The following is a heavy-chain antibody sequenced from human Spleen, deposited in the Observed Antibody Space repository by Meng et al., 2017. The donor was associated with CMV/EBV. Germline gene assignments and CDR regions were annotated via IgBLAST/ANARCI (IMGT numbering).Heavy chain of an antibody. CDR2: IIPIFGTA. V-gene: IGHV1-69*05. J-gene: IGHJ4*02. Sequence: ISGVRQAPGQGLEGMGGIIPIFGTANYAQKLQGRVTITTDESRITAYMELSSLRSEDTAIYYCASVGFCSGTTCYTGDYSSRRHFEHWGQGTLVTVSS. D-gene: IGHD2-2*02. CDR3: ASVGFCSGTTCYTGDYSSRRHFEH.